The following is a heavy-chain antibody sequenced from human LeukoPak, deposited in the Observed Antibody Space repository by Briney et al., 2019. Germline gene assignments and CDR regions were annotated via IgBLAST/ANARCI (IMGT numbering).Heavy chain of an antibody. CDR2: ISSSGSTI. D-gene: IGHD2-15*01. J-gene: IGHJ3*02. CDR1: VFTFSSYE. V-gene: IGHV3-48*03. Sequence: PGGSLRLSSAASVFTFSSYEMNWVRQAPGKGVEWVSYISSSGSTIYYADSVKGRFTISRDNAKNSLYLQMNSLRAEATDVYYCARDCGGGSCYGPYDAFDIWGQGTMVTVSS. CDR3: ARDCGGGSCYGPYDAFDI.